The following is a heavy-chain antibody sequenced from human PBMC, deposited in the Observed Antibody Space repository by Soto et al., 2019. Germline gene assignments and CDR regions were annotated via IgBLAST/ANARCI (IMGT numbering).Heavy chain of an antibody. CDR1: GFTFSSYS. D-gene: IGHD6-6*01. J-gene: IGHJ6*02. Sequence: GGSLRLSCAASGFTFSSYSMNWVRQAPGKGLEWVSSISSSSSYIYYADSVKGRFTISRDNAKNSLYLQMNSLRAEDTAVYYCARDQYSSSVGYYYYYYGMDVWGQGTTVTVSS. CDR2: ISSSSSYI. CDR3: ARDQYSSSVGYYYYYYGMDV. V-gene: IGHV3-21*01.